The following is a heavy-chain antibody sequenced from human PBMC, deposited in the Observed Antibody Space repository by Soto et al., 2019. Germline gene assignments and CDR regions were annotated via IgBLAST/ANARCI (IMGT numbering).Heavy chain of an antibody. J-gene: IGHJ4*02. CDR2: INSSSSTI. Sequence: EVQLVESGGGLVQPGGSLRLSCAASGFTFSSYSMNWVRQAPGKGLEWVSYINSSSSTIYYADSVKGRFTISRDNTKNSLYLQMNSLRDEDTAVYYCARVRFLEWLATDFWGQGTLVTVSS. CDR1: GFTFSSYS. V-gene: IGHV3-48*02. CDR3: ARVRFLEWLATDF. D-gene: IGHD3-3*01.